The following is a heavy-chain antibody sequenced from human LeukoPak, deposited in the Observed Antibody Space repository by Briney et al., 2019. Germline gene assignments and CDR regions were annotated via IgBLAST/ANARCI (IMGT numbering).Heavy chain of an antibody. V-gene: IGHV1-18*01. CDR3: ARDQMIFGVVLTQFDY. Sequence: ASVKVSCKASGYTFTSYGISWVRQAPGQGLEWMGWISAYNGNTNYAQKLQGRVTMTTDTSTSTAYMELRSLRSDDTAVYYCARDQMIFGVVLTQFDYWGQGTLVTVSS. CDR2: ISAYNGNT. CDR1: GYTFTSYG. D-gene: IGHD3-3*01. J-gene: IGHJ4*02.